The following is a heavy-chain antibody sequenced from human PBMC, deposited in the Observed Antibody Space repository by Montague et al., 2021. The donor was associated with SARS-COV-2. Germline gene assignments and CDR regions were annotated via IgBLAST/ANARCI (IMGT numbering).Heavy chain of an antibody. V-gene: IGHV4-34*01. CDR2: MSQSGNT. J-gene: IGHJ6*03. CDR3: ARLGDGIVPSPILGLGPYYSFYYMDV. D-gene: IGHD2-2*02. CDR1: GGSFSRYY. Sequence: SETLSLTCAVSGGSFSRYYWSWIRQPPGKGLEWIGEMSQSGNTKYNPSLQSRVSMSFDTSRNQFSLKVSSVTAADTAIYYCARLGDGIVPSPILGLGPYYSFYYMDVWGKGTTVTVSS.